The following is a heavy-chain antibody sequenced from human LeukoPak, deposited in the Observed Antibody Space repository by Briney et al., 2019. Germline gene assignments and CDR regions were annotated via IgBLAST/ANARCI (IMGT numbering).Heavy chain of an antibody. CDR3: ASGGDSSGWVFVDY. D-gene: IGHD6-19*01. J-gene: IGHJ4*02. Sequence: SQTLSLTCTVSGGSISSGSYYWSWIRQPAGKGREWIGRIYTSGSTNYNPSLKSRVTISVDTSKNQFSLKLSSVTAADTAVYYCASGGDSSGWVFVDYWGQGTLVTVSS. CDR2: IYTSGST. V-gene: IGHV4-61*02. CDR1: GGSISSGSYY.